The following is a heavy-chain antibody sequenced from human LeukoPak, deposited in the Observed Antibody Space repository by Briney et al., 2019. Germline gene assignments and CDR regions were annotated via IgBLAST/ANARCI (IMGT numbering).Heavy chain of an antibody. CDR3: AKVAKYYYGSETYYFFEH. CDR2: TVGIGPDT. D-gene: IGHD3-10*01. V-gene: IGHV3-23*01. J-gene: IGHJ4*02. CDR1: GFTFTNYA. Sequence: GGSLRLSCAASGFTFTNYAMTWVRQAPGKGLEWVAATVGIGPDTYHADSVKGRFTISRDNAKNSLYLQMNSLRVEDTAVYYCAKVAKYYYGSETYYFFEHWGQGTPVTASS.